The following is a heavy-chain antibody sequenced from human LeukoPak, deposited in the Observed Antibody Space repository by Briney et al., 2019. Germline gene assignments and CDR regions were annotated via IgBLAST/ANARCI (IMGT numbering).Heavy chain of an antibody. CDR2: IYHSGST. J-gene: IGHJ4*02. CDR1: DYSISSGYY. D-gene: IGHD3-3*01. V-gene: IGHV4-38-2*02. Sequence: SETLSLTRTVSDYSISSGYYWGWIRQPPGKGLEWIGSIYHSGSTYYNPSLKSRVTISVDTSKNQFSLILTSVTAADTAVYYCARQTGAGLFILPGGQGTLVTVSS. CDR3: ARQTGAGLFILP.